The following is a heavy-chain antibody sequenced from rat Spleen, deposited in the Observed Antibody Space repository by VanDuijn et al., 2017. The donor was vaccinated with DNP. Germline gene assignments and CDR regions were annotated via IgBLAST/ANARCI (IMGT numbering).Heavy chain of an antibody. J-gene: IGHJ2*01. CDR2: IIYDGSRT. CDR3: TRDLHFGYNYAFDY. D-gene: IGHD1-4*01. Sequence: EVQLVESGGGLVQPGRSLKVSCAASGFTFSDYNMAWVRQAPKKGLEWVATIIYDGSRTYYRDSVKGRFTISRDNAQSTLYLQMTSLRSEDTAAYYCTRDLHFGYNYAFDYWGQGVMVSVSS. CDR1: GFTFSDYN. V-gene: IGHV5S10*01.